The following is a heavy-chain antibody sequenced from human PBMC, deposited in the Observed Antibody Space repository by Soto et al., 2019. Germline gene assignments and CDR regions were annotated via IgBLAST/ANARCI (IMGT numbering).Heavy chain of an antibody. CDR3: ARHPGIAAHFDF. CDR1: GGSISSSSHY. D-gene: IGHD6-13*01. V-gene: IGHV4-39*01. Sequence: SETLSLTCSVSGGSISSSSHYWGWIRQSPGKGLDWIGSIYYRGSAYYNPSLKSRVTISVDTSKDQFSLKLRSVTAADTSVYYCARHPGIAAHFDFWGQGTLVTVSS. CDR2: IYYRGSA. J-gene: IGHJ4*02.